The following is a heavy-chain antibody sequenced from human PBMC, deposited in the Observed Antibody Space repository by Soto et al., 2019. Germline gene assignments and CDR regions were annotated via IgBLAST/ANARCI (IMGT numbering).Heavy chain of an antibody. D-gene: IGHD3-10*01. V-gene: IGHV4-30-2*01. CDR1: GGSISSGGYS. J-gene: IGHJ3*02. CDR2: IYHSGST. CDR3: VRAGYYFAFDI. Sequence: QLQLQESGSGLVKPSQTLSLTCAVSGGSISSGGYSWSWIRQPPGKGLEWIGYIYHSGSTYYNPSLKSRVTISVDRSKNQFSLKLSSVTAADTAVYYCVRAGYYFAFDIWGQGTMVTVSS.